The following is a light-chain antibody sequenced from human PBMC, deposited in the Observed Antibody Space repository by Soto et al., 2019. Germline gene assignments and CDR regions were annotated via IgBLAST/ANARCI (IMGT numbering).Light chain of an antibody. CDR2: DVT. V-gene: IGLV2-14*01. J-gene: IGLJ1*01. CDR1: STEVGGYKY. Sequence: QSALTQPASVSGSPGQSITISCTGTSTEVGGYKYVSWYQQHPGKAPKFMIYDVTSRPSGISNRFSGSKSGNTAFLIISGLQAEDEADYYCLSYTSSDTYVFGTGTKVTVL. CDR3: LSYTSSDTYV.